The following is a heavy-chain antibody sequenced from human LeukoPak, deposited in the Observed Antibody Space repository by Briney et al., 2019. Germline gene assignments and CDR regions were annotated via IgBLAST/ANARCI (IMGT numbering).Heavy chain of an antibody. CDR3: ARDLGRGNTPFDY. V-gene: IGHV3-21*01. J-gene: IGHJ4*02. CDR1: GFTFSSYS. Sequence: GGSLRLSCSASGFTFSSYSMNWVHQAPGKSLQWFSSISTSSSYIYYADSVKGRFTISRENAKNSLYLQMNSLRAEDTAVYSCARDLGRGNTPFDYWGQGTLVTVSS. D-gene: IGHD3-16*01. CDR2: ISTSSSYI.